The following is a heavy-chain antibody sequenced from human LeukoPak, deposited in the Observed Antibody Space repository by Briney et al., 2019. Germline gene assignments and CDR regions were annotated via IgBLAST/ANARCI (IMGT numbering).Heavy chain of an antibody. J-gene: IGHJ6*03. CDR3: ARTLYNWNYEGDYYYMDV. CDR1: GGTFSSYA. V-gene: IGHV1-69*01. Sequence: SVKVSCKASGGTFSSYAISWVRQAPGQGLEWMGGIIPIFGTANYAQKFQGRVTITADESTSTAYMELSSLRSEDTAVYYCARTLYNWNYEGDYYYMDVWGKGTTVTVSS. CDR2: IIPIFGTA. D-gene: IGHD1-7*01.